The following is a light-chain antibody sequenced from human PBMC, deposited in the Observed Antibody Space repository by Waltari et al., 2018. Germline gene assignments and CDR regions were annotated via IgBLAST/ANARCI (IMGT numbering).Light chain of an antibody. V-gene: IGKV3-11*01. CDR2: DAS. Sequence: EIVLTQSPATLSLSPGERATLSCRASQSIGSYLAWYQQKPGLAPRLLIYDASTRATGIPARFSGSGSGTDFTLTISSLEPEDFAVYYCQHRSNWPPSFGQGTKVEIE. CDR3: QHRSNWPPS. J-gene: IGKJ2*01. CDR1: QSIGSY.